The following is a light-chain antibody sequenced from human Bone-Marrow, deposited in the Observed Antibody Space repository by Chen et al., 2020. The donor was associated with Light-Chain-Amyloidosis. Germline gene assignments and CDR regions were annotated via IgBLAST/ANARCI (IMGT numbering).Light chain of an antibody. CDR1: DLPTKY. CDR3: QSADSSGTYDVI. CDR2: RDT. V-gene: IGLV3-25*03. J-gene: IGLJ2*01. Sequence: SYELTQPPSVSVSPGQTARITCSGDDLPTKYAYWYQQKPSQAPVLVIHRDTEKPSGISERFSGSSSGTTATLTISGVQAEDEADYHCQSADSSGTYDVIFGGGTKLTVL.